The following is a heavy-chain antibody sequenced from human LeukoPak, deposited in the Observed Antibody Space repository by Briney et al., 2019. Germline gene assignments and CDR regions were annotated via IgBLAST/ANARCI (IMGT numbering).Heavy chain of an antibody. CDR3: ARQSGYCSGGSCYDGDYYGMDV. J-gene: IGHJ6*02. Sequence: SETLSLTCTVSGGSISSYYWSWIRQPPGKGLEWIGEVNHAGSADYNPSLKSRVTISVDTSKNQFSLKLSSVTAADTAVYYCARQSGYCSGGSCYDGDYYGMDVWGQGTTVTVSS. D-gene: IGHD2-15*01. CDR1: GGSISSYY. CDR2: VNHAGSA. V-gene: IGHV4-34*01.